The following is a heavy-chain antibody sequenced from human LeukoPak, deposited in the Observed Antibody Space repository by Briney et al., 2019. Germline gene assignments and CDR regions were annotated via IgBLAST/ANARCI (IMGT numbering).Heavy chain of an antibody. V-gene: IGHV1-46*01. Sequence: ASVKVSCKACGYTFTSYYMHWVRRAPGQGVEWMGIINPSGGSTSYAQKFQGRVTMTRDRSASTVYMELSSLRSEDTAVYYCATISYCSSTSCHAGYFDYWGQGTLVTVSS. CDR2: INPSGGST. CDR3: ATISYCSSTSCHAGYFDY. D-gene: IGHD2-2*01. CDR1: GYTFTSYY. J-gene: IGHJ4*02.